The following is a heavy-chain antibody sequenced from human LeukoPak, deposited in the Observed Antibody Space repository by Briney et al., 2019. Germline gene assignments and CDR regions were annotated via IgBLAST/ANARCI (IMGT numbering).Heavy chain of an antibody. Sequence: PGGSLRLSCAASGFIVSSNYMSWVRQAPGKGLVWVSVIYSGGSTYYADSVKGRFTISRDNSKNTLYLQMNSLTAEDTAVYYCARVGVVPAAIPDGFDIWGQGTMVTVSS. CDR1: GFIVSSNY. CDR3: ARVGVVPAAIPDGFDI. CDR2: IYSGGST. J-gene: IGHJ3*02. V-gene: IGHV3-53*01. D-gene: IGHD2-2*01.